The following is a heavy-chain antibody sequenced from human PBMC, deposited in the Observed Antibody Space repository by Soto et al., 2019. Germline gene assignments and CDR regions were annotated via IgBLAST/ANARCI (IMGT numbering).Heavy chain of an antibody. CDR2: ISADGANT. V-gene: IGHV3-23*01. J-gene: IGHJ4*02. Sequence: GGSLRLSCVASGVALNKVAMTWVRQAPGKGLDWLSVISADGANTFYAESVKGRFTISRDNSKNTLYLQMDSVRVEDTALYYCAKTILPEYYGSGTFDFWGQGTLVAVS. CDR1: GVALNKVA. CDR3: AKTILPEYYGSGTFDF. D-gene: IGHD3-10*01.